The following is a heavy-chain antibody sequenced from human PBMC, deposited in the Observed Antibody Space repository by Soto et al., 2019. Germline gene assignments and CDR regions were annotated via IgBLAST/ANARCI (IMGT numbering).Heavy chain of an antibody. D-gene: IGHD6-19*01. CDR3: ARDGKQWPEGALDY. CDR1: GFTFSSYA. CDR2: ISYDGSNK. J-gene: IGHJ4*02. V-gene: IGHV3-30-3*01. Sequence: QVQLVESGGGVVQPGRSLRLSCAASGFTFSSYAMHWVRQAPGKGLEWVAVISYDGSNKYYADSVKGRFTISRDNSKNPLYLQMNSLRAEDTAVYYCARDGKQWPEGALDYWGQGTLVTVSS.